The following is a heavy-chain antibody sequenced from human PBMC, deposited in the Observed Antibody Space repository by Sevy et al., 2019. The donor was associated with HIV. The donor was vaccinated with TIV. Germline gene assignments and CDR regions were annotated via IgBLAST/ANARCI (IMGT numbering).Heavy chain of an antibody. D-gene: IGHD6-19*01. J-gene: IGHJ4*02. Sequence: GGSLRLSCAASGFSFNGYGMHWVRQAPGKGLEWQAVIWYDGTNKEYADSVKGRFTISRDNSENTLYLQMNSLRAEDTAVYYCARECLAVAGIGYYFHSWGQGTLVTVSS. V-gene: IGHV3-33*01. CDR3: ARECLAVAGIGYYFHS. CDR1: GFSFNGYG. CDR2: IWYDGTNK.